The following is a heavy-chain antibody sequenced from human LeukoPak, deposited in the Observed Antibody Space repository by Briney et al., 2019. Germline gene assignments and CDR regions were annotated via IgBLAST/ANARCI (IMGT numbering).Heavy chain of an antibody. D-gene: IGHD1-7*01. CDR3: ATDLGDNWNSKPGVL. CDR2: FDPEDGET. CDR1: GYTLTELS. Sequence: ASVKVSCKVSGYTLTELSMHWVRQAPGKGLEWMGGFDPEDGETIYAQKFPGRVTMTEDTSTDTAYMELSSLRSEDTAVYYCATDLGDNWNSKPGVLWGQGTLVTVSS. J-gene: IGHJ4*02. V-gene: IGHV1-24*01.